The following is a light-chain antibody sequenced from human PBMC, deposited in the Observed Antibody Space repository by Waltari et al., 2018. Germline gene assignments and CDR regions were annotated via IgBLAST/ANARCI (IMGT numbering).Light chain of an antibody. J-gene: IGLJ2*01. V-gene: IGLV1-44*01. CDR3: AAWDDSLNGVV. CDR2: SNS. CDR1: SFNIGGTT. Sequence: VLTQPPSVSGPPGQRVAISCSGHSFNIGGTTVNWYQQLPGTAPTLLLYSNSERTPGVPDRFSGSKSGTSASLAISGLQSEDEAHYYCAAWDDSLNGVVFGGGTRLTVL.